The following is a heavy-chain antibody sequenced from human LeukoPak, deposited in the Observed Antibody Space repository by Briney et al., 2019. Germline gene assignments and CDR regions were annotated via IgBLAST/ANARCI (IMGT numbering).Heavy chain of an antibody. CDR1: GYTFTSYG. J-gene: IGHJ4*02. CDR2: ISAYNGNT. V-gene: IGHV1-18*01. D-gene: IGHD3-16*02. CDR3: ARGGAYDYVWGSYRRLDY. Sequence: ASVKVSCKASGYTFTSYGISWVRQAPGQGLEWMGWISAYNGNTNYAQKLQGRVTMTTDTSTSTAYMELGSLRSDDTAVYYCARGGAYDYVWGSYRRLDYWGQGTLVTVSS.